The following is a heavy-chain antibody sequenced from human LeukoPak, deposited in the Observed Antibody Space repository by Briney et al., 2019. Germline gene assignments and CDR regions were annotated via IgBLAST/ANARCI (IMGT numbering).Heavy chain of an antibody. CDR3: ARGNYGDYPGWSVYFDY. CDR2: IHTSGST. Sequence: SETLSLTWTVAGGSISSYYCNWIRQPAGKGLGWVGRIHTSGSTNYNPSLKSRVTVSVDTSKNQFSLKLSSVTAADTAVYYCARGNYGDYPGWSVYFDYWGQGILVTASS. V-gene: IGHV4-4*07. J-gene: IGHJ4*02. CDR1: GGSISSYY. D-gene: IGHD4-17*01.